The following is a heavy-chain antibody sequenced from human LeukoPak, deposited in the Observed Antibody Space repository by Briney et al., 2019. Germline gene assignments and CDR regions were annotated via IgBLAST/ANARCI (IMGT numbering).Heavy chain of an antibody. CDR1: GFAFSSYA. Sequence: GSLRLSCAASGFAFSSYAMSWVRQPPGKGLEWLGSIYYSGSTYYNPSLKSRVTISVDTSKNQFSLKLSSVTAADTAVYYCARLALYCGGDCYQRYFQHWGQGTLVTVSS. J-gene: IGHJ1*01. D-gene: IGHD2-21*01. CDR2: IYYSGST. CDR3: ARLALYCGGDCYQRYFQH. V-gene: IGHV4-39*01.